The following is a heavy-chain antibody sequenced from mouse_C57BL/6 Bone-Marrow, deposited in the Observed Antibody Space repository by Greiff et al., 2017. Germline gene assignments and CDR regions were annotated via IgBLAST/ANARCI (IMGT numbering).Heavy chain of an antibody. J-gene: IGHJ4*01. CDR2: INPYNGGT. Sequence: EVKLVESGPVLVKPGASVKMSCKASGYTFTDYYMNWVKQSHGKSLEWIGVINPYNGGTSYNQKFKGKATLTVDKSSSTAYMELNSLTSEDSAVYYCAREGDYSYYYAMDYWGQGTSVTVSS. CDR3: AREGDYSYYYAMDY. D-gene: IGHD1-1*02. CDR1: GYTFTDYY. V-gene: IGHV1-19*01.